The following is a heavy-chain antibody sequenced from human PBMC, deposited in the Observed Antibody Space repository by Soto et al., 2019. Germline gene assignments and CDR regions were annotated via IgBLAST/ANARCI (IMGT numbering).Heavy chain of an antibody. CDR1: GYTFTSYY. Sequence: ASVKVSCKASGYTFTSYYMHWVRQAPGQGLEWMGIINPSGGSTSYAQKFQGRVTMTRDTSTSTVYMELSSLRSEDTAVYYCAREPIVVVVAAGYFDYWGQGTLVTVS. D-gene: IGHD2-15*01. CDR2: INPSGGST. J-gene: IGHJ4*02. V-gene: IGHV1-46*01. CDR3: AREPIVVVVAAGYFDY.